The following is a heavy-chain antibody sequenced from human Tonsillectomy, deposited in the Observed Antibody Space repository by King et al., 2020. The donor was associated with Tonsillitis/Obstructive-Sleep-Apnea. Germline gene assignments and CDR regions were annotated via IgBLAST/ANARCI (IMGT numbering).Heavy chain of an antibody. Sequence: QLVQSGAEVKKAGESLKISCQGSGYDFTNYWIGWVRQMPGRGLEWMGIIYPGDSDTRYSPSFQGQVTISADKSISTAYLQWSSLKASDTAMYYCARHGGIVATPIDYWGQGSLVTVSS. V-gene: IGHV5-51*01. J-gene: IGHJ4*02. CDR1: GYDFTNYW. CDR3: ARHGGIVATPIDY. CDR2: IYPGDSDT. D-gene: IGHD5-12*01.